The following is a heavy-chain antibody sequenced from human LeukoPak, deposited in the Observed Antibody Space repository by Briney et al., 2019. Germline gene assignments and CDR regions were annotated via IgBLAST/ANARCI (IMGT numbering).Heavy chain of an antibody. D-gene: IGHD1-14*01. V-gene: IGHV3-23*01. CDR3: AKAGSQVYYYMDV. CDR2: ISGSGGST. J-gene: IGHJ6*03. CDR1: GCSFSSYA. Sequence: PGGSLRLSCAASGCSFSSYAMSWVRQPPGKGLEWISAISGSGGSTYYADSVKGRFTISRDNSKNTLYLQMNSLRAEDTAVYYCAKAGSQVYYYMDVWGKGTTVNVSS.